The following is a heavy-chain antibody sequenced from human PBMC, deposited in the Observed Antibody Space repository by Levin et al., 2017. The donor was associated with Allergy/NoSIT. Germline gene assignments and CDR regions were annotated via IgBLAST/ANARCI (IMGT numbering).Heavy chain of an antibody. CDR1: GYTFTSYG. Sequence: GESLKISCKASGYTFTSYGISWVRQAPGQGLEWMGWISAYNGNTNYAQKLQGRVTMTTDTSTSTAYMELRSLRSDDTAVYYCARELDNYGVDYWGQGTLVTVSS. CDR3: ARELDNYGVDY. CDR2: ISAYNGNT. V-gene: IGHV1-18*01. D-gene: IGHD4-17*01. J-gene: IGHJ4*02.